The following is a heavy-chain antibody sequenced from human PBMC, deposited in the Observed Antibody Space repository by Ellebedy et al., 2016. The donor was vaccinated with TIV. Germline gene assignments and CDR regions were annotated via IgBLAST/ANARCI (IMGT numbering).Heavy chain of an antibody. Sequence: GESLKISCSASGFTFSSYAMHWVCQAPGKGLEYISAIVSNGDSTYYANSVKGRFIISRDNSKNTLYLQMSSMRLEDTAVYYCVKAWGDWGQGTLVTVSS. CDR1: GFTFSSYA. CDR3: VKAWGD. V-gene: IGHV3-64D*06. CDR2: IVSNGDST. D-gene: IGHD3-16*01. J-gene: IGHJ4*02.